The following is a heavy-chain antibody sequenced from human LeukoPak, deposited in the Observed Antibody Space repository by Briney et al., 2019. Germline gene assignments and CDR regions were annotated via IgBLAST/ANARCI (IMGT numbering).Heavy chain of an antibody. V-gene: IGHV3-23*01. Sequence: QAGGSLRLSCAASGFTFSDYGMSWVRQAPGKGLEWVSTINDGGTITYYADSVKGRFTISRDNSKNTLFLQMSSLRADDTAVYYCATYRQVLLPFESWGQGTLVTVSS. CDR2: INDGGTIT. CDR3: ATYRQVLLPFES. J-gene: IGHJ4*02. D-gene: IGHD2-8*02. CDR1: GFTFSDYG.